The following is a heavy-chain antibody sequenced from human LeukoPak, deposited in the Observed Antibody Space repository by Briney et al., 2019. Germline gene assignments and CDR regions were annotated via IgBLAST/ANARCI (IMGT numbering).Heavy chain of an antibody. CDR2: IYSGGST. J-gene: IGHJ4*02. V-gene: IGHV3-53*01. Sequence: GGSLRLSCAASGFTVSSNYMSWVRQAPGKGLEWVSVIYSGGSTNYADSVKGRFTISRDNSKNTLYLQMSSLRAEDTAVYYCARRLGELSSPFDYWGQGTLVTVSS. D-gene: IGHD3-16*02. CDR3: ARRLGELSSPFDY. CDR1: GFTVSSNY.